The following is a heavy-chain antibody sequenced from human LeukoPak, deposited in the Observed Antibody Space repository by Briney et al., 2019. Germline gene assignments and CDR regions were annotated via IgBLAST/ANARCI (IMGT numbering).Heavy chain of an antibody. CDR3: ARGRGTTVQSLGY. CDR2: INPNSGGT. Sequence: ASVKVSCKASGYTFTGYYMHWVRQAPGQGLEWMGWINPNSGGTNYAQKFQSRVTMTRDTSISTAYMELSRLRSDDTAVYYCARGRGTTVQSLGYWGQGTLVTVSS. D-gene: IGHD4-17*01. CDR1: GYTFTGYY. J-gene: IGHJ4*02. V-gene: IGHV1-2*02.